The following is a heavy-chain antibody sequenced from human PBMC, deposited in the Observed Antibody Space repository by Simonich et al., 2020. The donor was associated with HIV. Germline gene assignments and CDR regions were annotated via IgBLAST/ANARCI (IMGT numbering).Heavy chain of an antibody. D-gene: IGHD2-2*01. CDR2: INQSGST. CDR1: GGSFSGYY. CDR3: ARGFYQRLYYFDY. J-gene: IGHJ4*02. V-gene: IGHV4-34*01. Sequence: QVQLQQWGAGLLKPSETLSLTCAGYGGSFSGYYWNWIRQPPGKGLEWIGEINQSGSTNYNPSLKSRVTISVDTSKNQFSLKRSSVTAADTAVYYCARGFYQRLYYFDYWGQGTLVTVSS.